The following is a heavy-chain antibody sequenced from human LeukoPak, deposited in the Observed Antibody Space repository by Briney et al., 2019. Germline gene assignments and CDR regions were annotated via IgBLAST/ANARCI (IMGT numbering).Heavy chain of an antibody. CDR1: GFTFSSYA. CDR2: ISYDGSNK. CDR3: ARDSRIAARPSGDY. D-gene: IGHD6-6*01. V-gene: IGHV3-30-3*01. J-gene: IGHJ4*02. Sequence: PGRSVRLSCAGSGFTFSSYAMHWVRQAPGKGLEWVAVISYDGSNKYYADSVKGRFTISRDNSKNTLYLQMNSLRAEDTAVYYCARDSRIAARPSGDYWGQGTLVTVSS.